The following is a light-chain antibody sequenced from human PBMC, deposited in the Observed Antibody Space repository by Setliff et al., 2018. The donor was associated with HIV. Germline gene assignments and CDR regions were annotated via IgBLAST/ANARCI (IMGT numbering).Light chain of an antibody. CDR3: SSYTSSTPLYV. CDR2: DVS. V-gene: IGLV2-14*03. J-gene: IGLJ1*01. CDR1: SSDVGGYNY. Sequence: QSVLTQPASVSGSPGQSITISCAETSSDVGGYNYVSWYQQHPGKAPKLMISDVSNRPSRVSNRFSGSKSGNTASLTISGLQAEDEADYYCSSYTSSTPLYVFGTGTKVTVL.